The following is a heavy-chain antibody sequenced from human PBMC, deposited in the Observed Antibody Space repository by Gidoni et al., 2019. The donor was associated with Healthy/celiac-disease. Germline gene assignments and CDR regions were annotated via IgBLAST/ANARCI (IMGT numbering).Heavy chain of an antibody. CDR1: GYNVTSYC. V-gene: IGHV5-51*01. CDR2: IYPGDSDT. CDR3: ARQETRWLRAFAI. J-gene: IGHJ3*02. Sequence: EGQLVQSAAEVKKPGESLKISCMGSGYNVTSYCIGGVRQRPGKGLEWMGIIYPGDSDTRYSPSFQGQVTISADKSISTAYLQWSSLKASDTAMYYCARQETRWLRAFAIWGQGTMVTVSS. D-gene: IGHD1-1*01.